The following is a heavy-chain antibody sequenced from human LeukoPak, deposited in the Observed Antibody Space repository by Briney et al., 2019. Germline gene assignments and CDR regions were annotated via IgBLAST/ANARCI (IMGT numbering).Heavy chain of an antibody. J-gene: IGHJ4*02. CDR2: IRFDGTNR. CDR1: GFTFSNHI. D-gene: IGHD3/OR15-3a*01. CDR3: ARDAYHSGDLDQ. V-gene: IGHV3-30*02. Sequence: GGSLRLSCAASGFTFSNHIMHWVRQAPGKGPEWVSFIRFDGTNRHYADSVKGRFTISRDNPNNMLYLQMNSLKFDDTAVYYCARDAYHSGDLDQWGEGTLVIVSS.